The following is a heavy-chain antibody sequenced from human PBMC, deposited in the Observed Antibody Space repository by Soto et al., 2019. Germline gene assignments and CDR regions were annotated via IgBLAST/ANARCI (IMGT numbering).Heavy chain of an antibody. CDR1: GFTFNSYA. CDR3: AKDRTSKTRAFDY. J-gene: IGHJ4*02. Sequence: GGSLRLSCSASGFTFNSYAMHWVRQAPGKGLEYVSGISSNGGSTYYADSVTGRFTISRDNSKNTLYLQMSSLRVEDTALYYCAKDRTSKTRAFDYWGQGNLVTVSS. CDR2: ISSNGGST. V-gene: IGHV3-64D*08.